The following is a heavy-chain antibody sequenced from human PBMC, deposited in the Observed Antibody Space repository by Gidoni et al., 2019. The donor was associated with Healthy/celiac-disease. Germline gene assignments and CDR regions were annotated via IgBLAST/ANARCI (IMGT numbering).Heavy chain of an antibody. CDR2: IWYDGSNK. Sequence: QVQLVESGGGVVQPGRSLRLSCAASGFTFSSYGMHWVRQAPGKGLEWVAVIWYDGSNKYYADSVKGRFTISRDNSKNTLYLQMNSLRAEDTAVYYCARDRVAAAGTWGLGYYYYGMDVWGQGTTVTVSS. J-gene: IGHJ6*02. CDR1: GFTFSSYG. D-gene: IGHD6-13*01. CDR3: ARDRVAAAGTWGLGYYYYGMDV. V-gene: IGHV3-33*01.